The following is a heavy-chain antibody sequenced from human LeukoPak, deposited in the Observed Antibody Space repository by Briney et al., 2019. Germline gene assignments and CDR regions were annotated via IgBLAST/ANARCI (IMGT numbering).Heavy chain of an antibody. CDR1: GYTFTGYY. D-gene: IGHD3-22*01. J-gene: IGHJ3*02. Sequence: ASVKVSCKASGYTFTGYYMHWVRQAPGQGLEWMGWINPNSGGTNYVQKFQGRVTMTRDTSISTAYMELSRLRSDDTAIYYCATFVPYSDSSDFYIHAFHIWGRGTLVTVSS. CDR2: INPNSGGT. V-gene: IGHV1-2*02. CDR3: ATFVPYSDSSDFYIHAFHI.